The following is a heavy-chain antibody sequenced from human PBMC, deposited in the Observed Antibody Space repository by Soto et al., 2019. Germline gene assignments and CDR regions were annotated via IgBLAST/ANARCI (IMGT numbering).Heavy chain of an antibody. CDR2: IIPIFGTA. V-gene: IGHV1-69*01. D-gene: IGHD3-22*01. CDR1: GATFSSYA. J-gene: IGHJ6*02. CDR3: ARDGSGYRSRSSPMDV. Sequence: QVQLVQSGAEVKKPGSSVTVSCNASGATFSSYASSWVRQSPGQGLEWMGGIIPIFGTANYAQTFQGRVTITADDSTSTAYMELSSLRSEDTAVYYCARDGSGYRSRSSPMDVWGQGTTVTVSS.